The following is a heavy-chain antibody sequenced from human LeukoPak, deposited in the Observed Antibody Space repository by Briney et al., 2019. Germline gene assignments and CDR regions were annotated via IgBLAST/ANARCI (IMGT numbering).Heavy chain of an antibody. CDR3: ARGSVGTPPPFDH. J-gene: IGHJ4*02. CDR1: GFSVSGNY. Sequence: GGSLRLSCAASGFSVSGNYMSWVRQAPGKGLDWVALISYHGNTAYYADSVKGRFTISRDSSTLYLQMNSLRIEDTAVYYCARGSVGTPPPFDHWGQGTLVTVSS. CDR2: ISYHGNTA. V-gene: IGHV3-30-3*01. D-gene: IGHD2-15*01.